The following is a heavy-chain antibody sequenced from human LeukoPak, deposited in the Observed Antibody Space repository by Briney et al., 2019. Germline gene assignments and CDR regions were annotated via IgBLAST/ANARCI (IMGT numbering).Heavy chain of an antibody. CDR1: GFTFSSYA. Sequence: PGGSLRLSCAASGFTFSSYAMHWVRQAPGKGLEWVAVISYDGSNKYYADSVKGRFTISRDNSKNTLYLQMNSLRAEDTAVYYCARDGLSMIVVPSPFDYWGQGTLVTVSS. D-gene: IGHD3-22*01. J-gene: IGHJ4*02. V-gene: IGHV3-30-3*01. CDR2: ISYDGSNK. CDR3: ARDGLSMIVVPSPFDY.